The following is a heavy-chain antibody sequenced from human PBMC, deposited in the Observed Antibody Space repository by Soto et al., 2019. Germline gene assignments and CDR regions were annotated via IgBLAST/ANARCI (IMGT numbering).Heavy chain of an antibody. CDR1: GNTFASHG. J-gene: IGHJ4*02. D-gene: IGHD3-10*01. Sequence: QVQLVQSGPEVKKPGASVKVSCKASGNTFASHGFSWVRRAPGQGLEWMGWISGFNGQTNYALKFQGRVTLTTDTSTSTAYMELRSLRSDDTAVHFCARVDPRGVAVVRDYWGQGTLVTVSS. CDR3: ARVDPRGVAVVRDY. CDR2: ISGFNGQT. V-gene: IGHV1-18*01.